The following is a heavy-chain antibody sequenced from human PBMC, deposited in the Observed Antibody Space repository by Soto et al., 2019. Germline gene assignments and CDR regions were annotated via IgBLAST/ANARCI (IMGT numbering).Heavy chain of an antibody. J-gene: IGHJ5*02. CDR2: ISGSGGST. CDR1: GFTFSSYA. Sequence: GGSLRLSCAASGFTFSSYAMSWVRQAPGKGPEWVSAISGSGGSTYYADSVKGRFTISRDNSKNTLYLQMNSLRAEDTAVYYCAKSLVVPAATISPFDPWGQGTLVTVSS. D-gene: IGHD2-2*01. CDR3: AKSLVVPAATISPFDP. V-gene: IGHV3-23*01.